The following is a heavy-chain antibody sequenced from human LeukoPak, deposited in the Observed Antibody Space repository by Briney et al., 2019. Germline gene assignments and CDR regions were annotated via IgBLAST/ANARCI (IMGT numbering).Heavy chain of an antibody. CDR1: GFTFSSYA. CDR2: INGNDGRT. J-gene: IGHJ4*02. Sequence: QPGGSLRLSCTASGFTFSSYAMSRVRQAPGGGLEWVSAINGNDGRTYYADSVKGRFTVSRDNFKNTLYLQMDSLSAEDTAVYFCAKDPRLVRGVIFDYWGQGARVTVSS. CDR3: AKDPRLVRGVIFDY. V-gene: IGHV3-23*01. D-gene: IGHD3-10*01.